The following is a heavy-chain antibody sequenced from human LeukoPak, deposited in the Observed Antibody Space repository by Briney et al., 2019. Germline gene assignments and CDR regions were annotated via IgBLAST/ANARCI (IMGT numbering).Heavy chain of an antibody. V-gene: IGHV4-34*01. Sequence: SETLSLTCAVYGGSFSGYYWSWIRQPPGKGLEWIGEINHSGSTNYNPSLKSRVTISVDTSMNQFSLKLSSVTAADTAVYYCARGLTAYIDYWGQGTLVTVSS. J-gene: IGHJ4*02. CDR1: GGSFSGYY. D-gene: IGHD2-21*02. CDR3: ARGLTAYIDY. CDR2: INHSGST.